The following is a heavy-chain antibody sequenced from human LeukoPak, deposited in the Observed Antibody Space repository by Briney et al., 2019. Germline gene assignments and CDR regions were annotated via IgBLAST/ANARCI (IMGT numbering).Heavy chain of an antibody. J-gene: IGHJ4*02. Sequence: GGSLGLSCAASGFTFSSYAMSWVRQAPGKGLEWVSGSGSGGSTYYADSVKGRFTISRDNSKNTLYSQMNSLRAEDTAVYYCAKDFWSGYYPNCWGQGTLVTVSS. CDR2: SGSGGST. CDR3: AKDFWSGYYPNC. CDR1: GFTFSSYA. V-gene: IGHV3-23*01. D-gene: IGHD3-3*01.